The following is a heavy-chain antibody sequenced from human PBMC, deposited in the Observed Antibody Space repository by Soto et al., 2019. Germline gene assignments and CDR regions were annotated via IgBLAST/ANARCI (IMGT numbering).Heavy chain of an antibody. Sequence: GGSLRLSCAASGFTFSSYGMHWVRQAPGKGLEWVAVIWYDGSNKYYADSVKGRFTISRDNSRNTLYLQMSSLRAEDTAVYYCAREYAAAGYFDYWGQGTLVTVSS. CDR3: AREYAAAGYFDY. J-gene: IGHJ4*02. CDR2: IWYDGSNK. D-gene: IGHD6-13*01. V-gene: IGHV3-33*01. CDR1: GFTFSSYG.